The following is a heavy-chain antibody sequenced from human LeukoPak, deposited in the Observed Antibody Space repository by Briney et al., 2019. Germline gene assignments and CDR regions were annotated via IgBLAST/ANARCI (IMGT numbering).Heavy chain of an antibody. CDR2: ISSSGSTI. D-gene: IGHD2-2*01. J-gene: IGHJ5*02. CDR1: GFTFSDYY. Sequence: PGGSLRLSCAASGFTFSDYYMSWIRQAPGKGLEWVSYISSSGSTIYYADSVKGRFTISRDNAKNSLYLQMNSLRAEDTAVYYCAGGRYCSSISCYGPGGFDPWGQGTLGTVSS. CDR3: AGGRYCSSISCYGPGGFDP. V-gene: IGHV3-11*01.